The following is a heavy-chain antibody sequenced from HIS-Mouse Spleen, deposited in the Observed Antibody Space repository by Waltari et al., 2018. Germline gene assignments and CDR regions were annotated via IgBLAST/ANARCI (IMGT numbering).Heavy chain of an antibody. V-gene: IGHV4-39*07. D-gene: IGHD6-13*01. CDR2: IYYSGST. CDR1: GGSIRSSSYY. CDR3: AREIPYSSSWYDWYFDL. J-gene: IGHJ2*01. Sequence: QLQLQESGPGLVKPSETLPLTCTVSGGSIRSSSYYWAWIGQPPGKGLEWIGSIYYSGSTYYNQSLKSRVTISVDTSKNQFSLKLSSVTAADTAVYYCAREIPYSSSWYDWYFDLWGRGTLVTVSS.